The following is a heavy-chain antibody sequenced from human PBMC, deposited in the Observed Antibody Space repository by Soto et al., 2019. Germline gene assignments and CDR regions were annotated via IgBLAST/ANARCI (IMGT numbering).Heavy chain of an antibody. CDR3: VRDSLGAPLVATSHLDT. Sequence: QGHLVQAGTEVKKPGASVRVSCKASGYTFINYAISWVRQAPGQGLEWMGWHNVYNGDRNLAQKFRERITVTKDTYTDMAYMELRSLRSDDTAVYYCVRDSLGAPLVATSHLDTWGQGTLVSVSS. J-gene: IGHJ5*02. CDR1: GYTFINYA. D-gene: IGHD5-12*01. CDR2: HNVYNGDR. V-gene: IGHV1-18*04.